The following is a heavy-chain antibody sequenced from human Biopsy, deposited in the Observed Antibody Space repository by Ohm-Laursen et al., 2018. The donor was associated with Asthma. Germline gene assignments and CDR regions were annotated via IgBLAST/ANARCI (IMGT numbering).Heavy chain of an antibody. J-gene: IGHJ6*02. CDR1: GGTFGNYA. Sequence: SSVKVSCKSSGGTFGNYAISWVRQAPGLGLEWMGGISPVFGSTNIAQKFQGRVTISADIFTKTAYLEVSSLRSDDTAVYYCASPSSSRETLYYYYNMDIWGQGTTVTV. CDR3: ASPSSSRETLYYYYNMDI. CDR2: ISPVFGST. V-gene: IGHV1-69*06. D-gene: IGHD6-13*01.